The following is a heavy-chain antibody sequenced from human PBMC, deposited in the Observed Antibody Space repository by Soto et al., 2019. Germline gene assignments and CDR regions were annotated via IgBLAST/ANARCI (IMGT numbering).Heavy chain of an antibody. J-gene: IGHJ4*02. CDR3: ARRFCSDSYCSYFDY. Sequence: PSETLSLTCAVYGGSFSGYYWSWIRQPPGKGLEWIGEINHSGITSYSPSLGSRVTTSVDAPKNQFSLRLRSVTAADTAIYYCARRFCSDSYCSYFDYWGRGTLVTVSS. CDR2: INHSGIT. CDR1: GGSFSGYY. D-gene: IGHD2-15*01. V-gene: IGHV4-34*01.